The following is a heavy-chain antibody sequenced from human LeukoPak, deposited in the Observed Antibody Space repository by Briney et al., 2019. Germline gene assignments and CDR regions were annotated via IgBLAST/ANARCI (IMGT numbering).Heavy chain of an antibody. V-gene: IGHV1-8*01. CDR3: ARGVRFGELLDY. D-gene: IGHD3-10*01. J-gene: IGHJ4*02. Sequence: ASVKVSCKASGGTFTSYDINWVRQATGQGLEWMGWMNPNSGNTGYVQKFQGRVTMTRNTSISTAYMELSSLRSEDTAVYYCARGVRFGELLDYWGQGTLVTVSS. CDR1: GGTFTSYD. CDR2: MNPNSGNT.